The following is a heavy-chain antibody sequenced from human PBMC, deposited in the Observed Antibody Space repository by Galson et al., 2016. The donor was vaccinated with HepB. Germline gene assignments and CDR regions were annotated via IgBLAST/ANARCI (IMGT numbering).Heavy chain of an antibody. J-gene: IGHJ5*02. D-gene: IGHD3-10*01. CDR2: IDWDDDK. V-gene: IGHV2-70*01. CDR1: GFSLSTSGMC. Sequence: PALVKPTQTLTLTCTFSGFSLSTSGMCVSWIRQPPGKALEWLAFIDWDDDKYYSTSLKTRLTISKGTSNNQVVLTMTNMDPADTATYYCARSSPYYYGSGSPFDPWGQGTLVTVSS. CDR3: ARSSPYYYGSGSPFDP.